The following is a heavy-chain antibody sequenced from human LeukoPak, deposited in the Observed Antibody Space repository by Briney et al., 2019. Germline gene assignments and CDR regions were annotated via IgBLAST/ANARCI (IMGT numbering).Heavy chain of an antibody. CDR1: GGSISNYY. V-gene: IGHV4-59*12. J-gene: IGHJ4*02. Sequence: SETLSLTCTVSGGSISNYYWSWIRQPPGKGLEWIGYIYYSGSTSYNPSLKSRVTISVDTSKNQFSLKLSSVTAADTAVYYCARAGSSGWYSYLFDFDYWGQGTLVTVSS. CDR3: ARAGSSGWYSYLFDFDY. CDR2: IYYSGST. D-gene: IGHD6-19*01.